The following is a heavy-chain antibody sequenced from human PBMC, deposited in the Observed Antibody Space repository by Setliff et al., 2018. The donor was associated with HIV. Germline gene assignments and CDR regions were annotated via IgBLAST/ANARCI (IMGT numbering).Heavy chain of an antibody. V-gene: IGHV3-48*01. J-gene: IGHJ4*02. D-gene: IGHD6-19*01. CDR1: GFTFSYYS. Sequence: QPGGSLRLSCAASGFTFSYYSMSWVRQAPGRGLEWVSYTSSSSSTIYFADSVKGRFTISRDNSKNTVFLQMNSLRAEDTAVYYCAKRGYNSGFFDYWGQGTLVTVSS. CDR2: TSSSSSTI. CDR3: AKRGYNSGFFDY.